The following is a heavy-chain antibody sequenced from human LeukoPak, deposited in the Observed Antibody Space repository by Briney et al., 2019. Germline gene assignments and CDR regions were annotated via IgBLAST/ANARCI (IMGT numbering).Heavy chain of an antibody. D-gene: IGHD3-10*01. J-gene: IGHJ4*02. V-gene: IGHV1-18*01. CDR2: ISAYNGNT. Sequence: ASVKVSCKASGGTFSSYAISWVRQAPGQGLEWMGWISAYNGNTNYAQKLQGRVTMTTDTSTSTAYMELRSLRSDDTAVYYCARGIRGYYGSGRLRSAAYFDYWGQGTLVTVSS. CDR3: ARGIRGYYGSGRLRSAAYFDY. CDR1: GGTFSSYA.